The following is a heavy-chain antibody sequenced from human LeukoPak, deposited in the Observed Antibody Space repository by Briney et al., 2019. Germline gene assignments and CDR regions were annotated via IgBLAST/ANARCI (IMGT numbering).Heavy chain of an antibody. CDR1: GYSISSGYY. V-gene: IGHV4-38-2*02. CDR2: IYHSGST. Sequence: KSSETLSLTCTVSGYSISSGYYWGWIRQPPGKGLEWIGSIYHSGSTYYNPSLKSRVTISVDTSKNQFSLKLSSVTAADTAVYYCAREPQLLWCGELFYFDYWGQGTLVTVSS. J-gene: IGHJ4*02. D-gene: IGHD3-10*01. CDR3: AREPQLLWCGELFYFDY.